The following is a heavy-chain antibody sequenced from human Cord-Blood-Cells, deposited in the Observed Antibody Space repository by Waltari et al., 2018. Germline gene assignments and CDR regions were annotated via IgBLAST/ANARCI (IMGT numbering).Heavy chain of an antibody. V-gene: IGHV4-34*01. J-gene: IGHJ6*02. CDR2: INHSGST. CDR1: GGSFSGYY. Sequence: QVQLQQWGAGLLKPSETLSLTCAVYGGSFSGYYWSWIRQPPGKGLEWIGEINHSGSTNYNPSLKRRVTISVDTSKNQFSLKLSAVTAADTAVYYCARGIGYCSGGSCYPYYYGMDVWGQGTTVTVSS. CDR3: ARGIGYCSGGSCYPYYYGMDV. D-gene: IGHD2-15*01.